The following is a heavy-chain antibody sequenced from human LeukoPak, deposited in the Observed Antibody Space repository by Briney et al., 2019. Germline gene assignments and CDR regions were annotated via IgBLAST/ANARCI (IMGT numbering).Heavy chain of an antibody. CDR2: INPSGGST. Sequence: ASVKVSCKASGYTFTSYYMHWVRQAPGQGLEWMGIINPSGGSTSYAQKFQGRVTITRDMSTSTVYMELSSLRSEDTAVYYCAGDRGIGHAVAGRGFDYWGQGTLVTVSS. CDR1: GYTFTSYY. V-gene: IGHV1-46*01. CDR3: AGDRGIGHAVAGRGFDY. D-gene: IGHD6-19*01. J-gene: IGHJ4*02.